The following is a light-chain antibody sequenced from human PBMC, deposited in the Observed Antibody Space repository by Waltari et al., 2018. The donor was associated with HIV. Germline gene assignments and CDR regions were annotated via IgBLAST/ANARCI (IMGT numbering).Light chain of an antibody. CDR3: QQYITWPRT. V-gene: IGKV3D-15*01. J-gene: IGKJ1*01. CDR1: QSITDH. CDR2: AAS. Sequence: EIVMTQSPGTLSVSLGERATLSCRASQSITDHVAWYQQRPGQPPRLLIYAASSRASGIPARFSGSGSGTEFTLTISTLQSEDFAVYYCQQYITWPRTFGQGTKVDIK.